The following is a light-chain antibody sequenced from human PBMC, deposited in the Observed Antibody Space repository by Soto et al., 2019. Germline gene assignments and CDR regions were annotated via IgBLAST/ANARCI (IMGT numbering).Light chain of an antibody. CDR2: AAS. V-gene: IGKV1-9*01. J-gene: IGKJ3*01. CDR1: QGISSY. CDR3: QQLNSYPLR. Sequence: DIQLTQSPSFLSASVGDRVTITCRASQGISSYLAWYQQKPGKAPKLLIYAASTLQSGVPSRFSGSGSGTVFTLTISSLQPEDFAPCYCQQLNSYPLRFGPGTKVDIK.